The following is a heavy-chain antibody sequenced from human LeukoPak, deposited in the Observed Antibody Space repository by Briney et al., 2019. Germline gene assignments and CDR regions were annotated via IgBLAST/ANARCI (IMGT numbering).Heavy chain of an antibody. D-gene: IGHD6-13*01. CDR3: ARDLSAGAAWVDP. CDR2: IYGSGNT. Sequence: SETLSLTCTVSGGSIRSYWSWIRQPAGKGLEWIGRIYGSGNTNYNPSLKSRITLSIDTSKNQLSLNLSSVTAADTAVYYCARDLSAGAAWVDPWGQGTLVTVSS. J-gene: IGHJ5*02. CDR1: GGSIRSY. V-gene: IGHV4-4*07.